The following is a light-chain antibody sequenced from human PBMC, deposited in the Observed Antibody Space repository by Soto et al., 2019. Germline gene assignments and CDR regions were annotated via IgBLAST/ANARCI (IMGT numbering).Light chain of an antibody. V-gene: IGKV1-6*01. CDR3: LQDRSHFWT. J-gene: IGKJ1*01. CDR2: GAS. CDR1: QDIRNY. Sequence: AIQVTQSPTSLSASVGARVTITCRSSQDIRNYLGWYQQKPGKAPQLLIYGASSLQRGVSSRFSGSGFGTDFTLTISSLQPEDSATYYCLQDRSHFWTFGQGTKVEI.